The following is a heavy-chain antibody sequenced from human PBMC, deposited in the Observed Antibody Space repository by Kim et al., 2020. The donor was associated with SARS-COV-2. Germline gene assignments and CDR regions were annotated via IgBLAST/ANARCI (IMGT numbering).Heavy chain of an antibody. CDR1: GASITSSNW. J-gene: IGHJ4*02. CDR3: VRELDYYDSSDSEY. CDR2: IYHGGNT. V-gene: IGHV4-4*02. D-gene: IGHD3-22*01. Sequence: SETLSLTCAVSGASITSSNWWSWVRQPPGKGLEWIGEIYHGGNTNYNPSLKSRVTISVDKSKNQFSLDLSSVTAADTAMYYCVRELDYYDSSDSEYWGQGILVTVSS.